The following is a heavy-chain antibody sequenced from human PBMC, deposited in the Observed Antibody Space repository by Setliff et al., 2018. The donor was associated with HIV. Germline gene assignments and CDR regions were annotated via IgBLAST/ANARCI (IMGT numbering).Heavy chain of an antibody. Sequence: SLRLSCAVSGFTLRSYGIHWVRQAPGKGLEWVTVLWFDGIRKYYADSVKGRFTISRDNTKNSLYLQMNSLRAEDTAVYYCERGGGYWGQGTMVTVSS. J-gene: IGHJ4*02. D-gene: IGHD2-15*01. CDR1: GFTLRSYG. CDR2: LWFDGIRK. CDR3: ERGGGY. V-gene: IGHV3-33*03.